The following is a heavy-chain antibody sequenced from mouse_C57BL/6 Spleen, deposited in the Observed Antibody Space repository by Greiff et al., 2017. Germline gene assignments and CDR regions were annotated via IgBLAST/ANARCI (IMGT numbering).Heavy chain of an antibody. CDR2: IYPSDSET. CDR1: GYTFTSYW. Sequence: VQLQQPGAELVRPGSSVKLSCKASGYTFTSYWMDWVKQRPGQGLEWIGNIYPSDSETHYNQKFKDKATLTVDKSSSTAYMQLSSLTSEDAAVYYCALYYDYDGRLYYYAMDYWGQGTSVPVSS. J-gene: IGHJ4*01. CDR3: ALYYDYDGRLYYYAMDY. V-gene: IGHV1-61*01. D-gene: IGHD2-4*01.